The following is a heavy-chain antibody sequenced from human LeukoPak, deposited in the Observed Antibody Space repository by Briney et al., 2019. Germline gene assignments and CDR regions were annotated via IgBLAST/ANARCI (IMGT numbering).Heavy chain of an antibody. Sequence: SETLSLTCAVYGGSFSGYYWSWIRQPPGKGLEWIGSIYNSGSTYYNPSLKSRVTISIDTSKNQFSLKLSSVTAADTAVYYCAREYERFGVYFFDYWGQGTLVTVSS. CDR3: AREYERFGVYFFDY. CDR2: IYNSGST. D-gene: IGHD3-10*01. J-gene: IGHJ4*02. CDR1: GGSFSGYY. V-gene: IGHV4-34*01.